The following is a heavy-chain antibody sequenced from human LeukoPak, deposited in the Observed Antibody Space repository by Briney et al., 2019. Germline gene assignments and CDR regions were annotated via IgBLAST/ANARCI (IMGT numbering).Heavy chain of an antibody. Sequence: GGSLRLSCAASGFTFSSYEMNWVRQAPGKGLEWVSYISSSGSTIYYADSVKGRFTISRDNSKNTLYLQMNSLRADDTAMYYCAKDRRHSGRPGFFDSWGQGMLVTVAS. CDR3: AKDRRHSGRPGFFDS. CDR2: ISSSGSTI. V-gene: IGHV3-48*03. J-gene: IGHJ4*02. CDR1: GFTFSSYE. D-gene: IGHD1-26*01.